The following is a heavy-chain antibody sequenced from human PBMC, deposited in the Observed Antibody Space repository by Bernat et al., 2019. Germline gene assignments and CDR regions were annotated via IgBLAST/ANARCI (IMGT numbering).Heavy chain of an antibody. CDR1: GFTFSSYT. J-gene: IGHJ4*02. V-gene: IGHV3-30*01. D-gene: IGHD3/OR15-3a*01. CDR3: ASALGFLDQARYFDY. CDR2: ISSEGNSI. Sequence: QVQLVVPGGGLVQPGRSLRLSCAASGFTFSSYTMHWVRQAPGKGLEWVAVISSEGNSIHYADSVRGRFTISKEDSENTRHVQMNSLRGDDTAVYYCASALGFLDQARYFDYWGQGILVTVSS.